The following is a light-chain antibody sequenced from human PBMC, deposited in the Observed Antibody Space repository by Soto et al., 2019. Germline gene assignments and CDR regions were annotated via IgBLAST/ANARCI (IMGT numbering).Light chain of an antibody. CDR3: QQYNNWPRWT. Sequence: EIVMTQSPATLSLSPGERASLSCRASQSVSSNLAWYQQKPGQAPRLLIYGASTRATGIPARFSGSGSGTEFTLTISSLQSEDFAVYYCQQYNNWPRWTFGQGPNV. CDR2: GAS. J-gene: IGKJ1*01. V-gene: IGKV3-15*01. CDR1: QSVSSN.